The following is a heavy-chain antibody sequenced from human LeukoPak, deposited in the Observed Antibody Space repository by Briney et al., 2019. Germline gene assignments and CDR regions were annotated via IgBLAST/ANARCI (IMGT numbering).Heavy chain of an antibody. V-gene: IGHV3-23*01. J-gene: IGHJ4*02. CDR3: AQSLTRRGGDGLTSY. CDR2: ISDSGGST. CDR1: GFTFSSYA. D-gene: IGHD2-21*02. Sequence: GGSLRLSCAASGFTFSSYAMSWVRQAPGKGLEWVSGISDSGGSTNYADSVKGRFTISRDNSKNTPYLQMNSLRAEDTAVYYCAQSLTRRGGDGLTSYWGQGTLVTVSS.